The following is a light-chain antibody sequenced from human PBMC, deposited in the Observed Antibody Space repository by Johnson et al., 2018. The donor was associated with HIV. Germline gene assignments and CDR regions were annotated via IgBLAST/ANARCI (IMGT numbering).Light chain of an antibody. J-gene: IGLJ1*01. Sequence: QSVLTQPPSMSAAPGQRVTISCSGSSSNIGNNYVSWYQQVPGAAPKLLIFDNNKRPSGIPDRFSASKSGTSATLGITGLPTGDEADYYCGTWDSSLSAYVFGTGTKVTVL. V-gene: IGLV1-51*01. CDR2: DNN. CDR3: GTWDSSLSAYV. CDR1: SSNIGNNY.